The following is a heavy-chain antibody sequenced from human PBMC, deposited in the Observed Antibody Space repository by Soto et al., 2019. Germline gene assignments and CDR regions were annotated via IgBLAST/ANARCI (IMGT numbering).Heavy chain of an antibody. D-gene: IGHD3-10*01. V-gene: IGHV1-69*02. CDR3: AKLGPYGSESYSFRYNWIDP. J-gene: IGHJ5*02. CDR2: IIPILGIA. CDR1: GGTFSSYT. Sequence: SVKVSCKASGGTFSSYTISWVRQAPGQGLEWMGRIIPILGIANYAQKFQGRVTITADKSTSTAYMELSSLRSEDTAVYHCAKLGPYGSESYSFRYNWIDPWGQGTLVTVSS.